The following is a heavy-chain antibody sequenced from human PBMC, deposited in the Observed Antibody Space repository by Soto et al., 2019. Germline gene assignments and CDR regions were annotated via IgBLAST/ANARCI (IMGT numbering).Heavy chain of an antibody. J-gene: IGHJ4*02. D-gene: IGHD1-7*01. V-gene: IGHV3-64*01. CDR1: GFTFSSYD. CDR2: ISSIGGTT. Sequence: EVQLAESGGGMVQPGGSLRLSCVASGFTFSSYDMHWVRHAPGKGLEYVSSISSIGGTTYYGNSVKGRFTISRDNSKNTLDLQMGSLRAEDMAVYYCVRRVSGNYDYWGQGTLATVSS. CDR3: VRRVSGNYDY.